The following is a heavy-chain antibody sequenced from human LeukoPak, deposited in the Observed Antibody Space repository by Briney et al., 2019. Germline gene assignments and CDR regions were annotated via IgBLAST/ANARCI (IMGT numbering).Heavy chain of an antibody. CDR3: ARDQGWQQFDY. D-gene: IGHD4-23*01. V-gene: IGHV3-7*05. CDR2: IKEDGSEK. J-gene: IGHJ4*02. Sequence: GGSLRLFCAASGFTFSSSWMSWVRQAPGKGLERVANIKEDGSEKYYVDSVKGRFTISRDNAKNSLYLQMNSLRAEDTAVYFCARDQGWQQFDYWGQGTLVTVSS. CDR1: GFTFSSSW.